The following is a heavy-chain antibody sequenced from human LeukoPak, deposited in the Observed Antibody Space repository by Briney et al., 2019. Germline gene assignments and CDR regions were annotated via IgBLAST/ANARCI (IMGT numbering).Heavy chain of an antibody. CDR3: ARSGGSGYSGCEAY. V-gene: IGHV3-21*01. CDR1: GFTFSSYS. D-gene: IGHD5-12*01. J-gene: IGHJ4*02. Sequence: GGSLRLSCAASGFTFSSYSMNWVRQAPGKGLEWVSSISSSSSYIYYADSVKGRFTISRDNAKSSLYLQMNSLRAEDTAVYYCARSGGSGYSGCEAYWGQGTLVTVSS. CDR2: ISSSSSYI.